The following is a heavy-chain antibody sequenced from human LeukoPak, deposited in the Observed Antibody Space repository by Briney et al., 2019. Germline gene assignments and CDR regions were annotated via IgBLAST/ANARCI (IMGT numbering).Heavy chain of an antibody. CDR2: IYYSGST. CDR1: GYSISSSSYY. Sequence: SETLSLTCTVSGYSISSSSYYWGWIRQPPGKGLEWIGSIYYSGSTYYNPSLKSRVTISVDTSKNQFSLKLSSVTAADTAVYYCAQVVPAAPVYFDYWGQGTLVTVSS. CDR3: AQVVPAAPVYFDY. D-gene: IGHD2-2*01. J-gene: IGHJ4*02. V-gene: IGHV4-39*01.